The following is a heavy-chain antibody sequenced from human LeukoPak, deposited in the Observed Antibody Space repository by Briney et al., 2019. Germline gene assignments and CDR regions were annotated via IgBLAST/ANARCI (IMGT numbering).Heavy chain of an antibody. Sequence: SETLSLTCAVYGGSFIDFHWNWIRQPPGKGLEWIGDINHSGSTNYNPSLTSRVTISVDPSKNQFSLNLSSVTAADTAVHYCARGPMGALYSSSDAFDFWGQGIMVTVSS. CDR2: INHSGST. D-gene: IGHD6-6*01. CDR1: GGSFIDFH. J-gene: IGHJ3*01. V-gene: IGHV4-34*01. CDR3: ARGPMGALYSSSDAFDF.